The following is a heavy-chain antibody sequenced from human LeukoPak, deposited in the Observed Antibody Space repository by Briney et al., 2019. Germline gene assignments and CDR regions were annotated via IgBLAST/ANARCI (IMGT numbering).Heavy chain of an antibody. CDR1: GFTFRTYN. CDR2: ISSSSRYI. V-gene: IGHV3-21*01. J-gene: IGHJ6*02. Sequence: GGSLRLSCTASGFTFRTYNMNWVRQAPGQGLEWVSSISSSSRYIYYSDSVKGRFTISRDNAKNSVYLQMNSLRAEDTAVYYCARHQSPVDYYYRVDVWGQGTTVTVSS. CDR3: ARHQSPVDYYYRVDV.